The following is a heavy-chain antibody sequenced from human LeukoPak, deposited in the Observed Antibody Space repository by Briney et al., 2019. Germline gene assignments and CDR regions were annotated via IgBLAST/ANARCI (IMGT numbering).Heavy chain of an antibody. V-gene: IGHV4-59*08. CDR1: GGSISSYY. Sequence: SENLSLTCTVSGGSISSYYWSWIRQPPGKGLEWIGYIYYSGSTNYNPSLKSRVTISVDTSKNQFSLKLSSVTAADTAVYYCARQLYRDGYNTIDYWGQGTLVTVSS. D-gene: IGHD5-24*01. CDR2: IYYSGST. J-gene: IGHJ4*02. CDR3: ARQLYRDGYNTIDY.